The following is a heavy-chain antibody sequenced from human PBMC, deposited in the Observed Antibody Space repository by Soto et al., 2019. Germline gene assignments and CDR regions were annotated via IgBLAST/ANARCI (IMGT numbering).Heavy chain of an antibody. CDR3: VRGVDDEDGAAAPWFFFEN. CDR2: IYYSGGT. Sequence: DNRSLTCPASGAALRGGGYLSHWVRQPPGKGLEWLGYIYYSGGTNYNPSLKSRVTISLDKSKSQFSLRLISVTAADTAVYYCVRGVDDEDGAAAPWFFFENWGQGTPVNVSS. V-gene: IGHV4-61*08. D-gene: IGHD6-25*01. CDR1: GAALRGGGYL. J-gene: IGHJ4*02.